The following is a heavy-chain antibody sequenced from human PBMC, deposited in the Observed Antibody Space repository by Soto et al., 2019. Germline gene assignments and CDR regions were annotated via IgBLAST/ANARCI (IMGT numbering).Heavy chain of an antibody. CDR1: GFTFSSYA. V-gene: IGHV3-30-3*01. Sequence: QVQLVESGGGVVQPGRSLRLSCAASGFTFSSYAMHWVRQAPGKGLEWVAVISYDGSNKYYADSVKGRFTISRDNSKNTLYLQMNSLRAEDTAVYYCARAPRDYFDYWGQGTLVTVSS. CDR2: ISYDGSNK. J-gene: IGHJ4*02. CDR3: ARAPRDYFDY.